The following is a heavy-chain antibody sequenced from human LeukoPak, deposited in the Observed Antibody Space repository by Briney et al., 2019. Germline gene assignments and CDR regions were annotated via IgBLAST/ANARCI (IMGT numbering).Heavy chain of an antibody. D-gene: IGHD6-13*01. Sequence: SETLSLTCTVPGGSISTYYWSWIRQPLGKGLEWIGHIYYSGNTRYNPSLKSRVTISVDTSKNQFSLKVSSVTAADTAVYYCARVQGQQLVEWFDPWGQGTLVTVSS. CDR1: GGSISTYY. J-gene: IGHJ5*02. CDR3: ARVQGQQLVEWFDP. CDR2: IYYSGNT. V-gene: IGHV4-59*01.